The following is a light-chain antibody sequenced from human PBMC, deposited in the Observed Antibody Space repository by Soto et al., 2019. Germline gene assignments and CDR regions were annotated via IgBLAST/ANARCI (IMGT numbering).Light chain of an antibody. CDR1: SSDVGSYDR. J-gene: IGLJ1*01. Sequence: QSALTQPPSVSGSPGQSVTISCTGSSSDVGSYDRVSWYQQSPGTAPKLMIYEVSNRPSGVPDRFSGSKSGNTASLSISGLQAEDEADYYCSSYTGSKTYVFGTGTKLTVL. CDR3: SSYTGSKTYV. CDR2: EVS. V-gene: IGLV2-18*02.